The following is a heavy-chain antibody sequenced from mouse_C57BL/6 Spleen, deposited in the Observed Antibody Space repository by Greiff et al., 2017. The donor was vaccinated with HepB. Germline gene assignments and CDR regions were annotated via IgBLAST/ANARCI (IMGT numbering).Heavy chain of an antibody. J-gene: IGHJ2*01. CDR2: ISYDGSN. CDR1: GYSITSGYY. Sequence: EVQLQESGPGLVKPSQSLSLTCSVTGYSITSGYYWNWIRQFPGNKLEWMGYISYDGSNNYNPSLKNRIPITRDTSKNQFFLKLNSVTTEDTATYYCALYYDYVYFDYWGQGTTLTVSS. CDR3: ALYYDYVYFDY. D-gene: IGHD2-4*01. V-gene: IGHV3-6*01.